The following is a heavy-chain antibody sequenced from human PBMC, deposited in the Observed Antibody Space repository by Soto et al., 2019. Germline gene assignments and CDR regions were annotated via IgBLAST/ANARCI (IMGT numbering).Heavy chain of an antibody. Sequence: EVQLVESGGGLVQPGGSLRLSCAASGFTFSSYAMHWVRQAPGKGLEYVSVISGNGGSTYYANSVKGRFTISRDNSKNTLDLQMGSLRAEDMAVYYCARRGYGLYLDYWGQGTLVTVSS. D-gene: IGHD3-10*01. V-gene: IGHV3-64*01. CDR1: GFTFSSYA. CDR2: ISGNGGST. CDR3: ARRGYGLYLDY. J-gene: IGHJ4*02.